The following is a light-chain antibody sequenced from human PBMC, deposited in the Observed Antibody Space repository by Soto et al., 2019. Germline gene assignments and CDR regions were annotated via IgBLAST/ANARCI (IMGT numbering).Light chain of an antibody. V-gene: IGKV1-12*01. Sequence: DIQMTQSPSSVSASVGDRVTITCRASQDISVWLAWYQQKPGKAPKLLIYAASTLQSGVPSRFSGSESGTDFTLTITSLQPEDFATYYCQRTNTFPWTFGQGTKVDIK. CDR2: AAS. CDR3: QRTNTFPWT. J-gene: IGKJ1*01. CDR1: QDISVW.